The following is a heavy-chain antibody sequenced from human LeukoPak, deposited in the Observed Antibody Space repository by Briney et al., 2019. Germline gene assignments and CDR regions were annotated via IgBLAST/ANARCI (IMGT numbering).Heavy chain of an antibody. D-gene: IGHD3-10*01. CDR1: GLSLSTAGVG. CDR2: TYWNGDK. J-gene: IGHJ6*02. V-gene: IGHV2-5*01. Sequence: SGPTLVNPTQTLTLTCTFSGLSLSTAGVGVVWIRQPPGKALEWLGVTYWNGDKRYNPSLASRLTITKDTSKNQEVLTMTNMDPVDTATYYCGHRRESFDYHGVDVWGQGTTVTVSS. CDR3: GHRRESFDYHGVDV.